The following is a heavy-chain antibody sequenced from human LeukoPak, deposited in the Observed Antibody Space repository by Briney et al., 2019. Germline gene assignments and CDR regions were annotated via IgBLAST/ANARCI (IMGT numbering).Heavy chain of an antibody. V-gene: IGHV1-8*01. J-gene: IGHJ4*02. Sequence: ASVKVSCKASGYTFTSYDINWVRQATGQGLEWMGWINPNSGTTGYAQKFQGRVTMTRNTSISTAYMELSSLRSEDTAVYYCARHHYDILTGYYKEGFDYWGQGTLVSVSS. D-gene: IGHD3-9*01. CDR3: ARHHYDILTGYYKEGFDY. CDR2: INPNSGTT. CDR1: GYTFTSYD.